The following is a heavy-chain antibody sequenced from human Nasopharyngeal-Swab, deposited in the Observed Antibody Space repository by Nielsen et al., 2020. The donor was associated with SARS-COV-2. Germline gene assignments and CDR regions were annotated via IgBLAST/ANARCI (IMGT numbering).Heavy chain of an antibody. Sequence: GESLKIFCKGSGYSFTSYWIGWVRQMPGKGLEWMGIIYPGDSDTRYSPSSQGQVTISADKSISTAYLQWSSLKASDTAMYYCARQEGYWPEYFQHWGQGTLVTVSS. V-gene: IGHV5-51*01. J-gene: IGHJ1*01. CDR2: IYPGDSDT. D-gene: IGHD1-26*01. CDR3: ARQEGYWPEYFQH. CDR1: GYSFTSYW.